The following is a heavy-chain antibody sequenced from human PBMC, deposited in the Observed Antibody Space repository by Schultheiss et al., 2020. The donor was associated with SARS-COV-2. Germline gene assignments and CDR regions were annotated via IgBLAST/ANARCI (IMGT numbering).Heavy chain of an antibody. CDR1: GFTFSNYG. CDR2: INSDGSRR. CDR3: ARSSSGWFGDAFDI. D-gene: IGHD6-19*01. J-gene: IGHJ3*02. V-gene: IGHV3-74*01. Sequence: GGSLRLSCAASGFTFSNYGMRWVRQAPGKGLEWVSRINSDGSRRNYADSVKGRFTISRDNAKNTLYLQMNSLRAEDTAVYYCARSSSGWFGDAFDIWGQGTMVTVSS.